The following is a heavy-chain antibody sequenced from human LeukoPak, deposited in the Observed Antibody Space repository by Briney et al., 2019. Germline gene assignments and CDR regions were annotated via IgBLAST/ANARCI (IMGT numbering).Heavy chain of an antibody. Sequence: SVKVSCKASGGTFSSYAISWVRQAPGQGLEWMGGIIPIFGTANYAQKFQGRVTITTDESTSTAYMELRRLTSDDTAVYFCARALYGNDRVSFTEFDSWGQGTLVTVSS. V-gene: IGHV1-69*05. CDR3: ARALYGNDRVSFTEFDS. D-gene: IGHD1-1*01. J-gene: IGHJ4*02. CDR2: IIPIFGTA. CDR1: GGTFSSYA.